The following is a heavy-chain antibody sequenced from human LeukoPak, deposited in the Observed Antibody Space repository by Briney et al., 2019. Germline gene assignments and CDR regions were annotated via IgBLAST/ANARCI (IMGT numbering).Heavy chain of an antibody. V-gene: IGHV3-53*01. J-gene: IGHJ4*02. CDR3: ARRAGAYSHPYDY. D-gene: IGHD4/OR15-4a*01. Sequence: PGGSLRLSCTVSGFTVSSNSMSWVHQAPGKGLEWVSFIYSGTTHYSDSVKGRFTISRDNSKNTLYLQMNSLRAEDTAVYYCARRAGAYSHPYDYWGQGTLVTVSS. CDR1: GFTVSSNS. CDR2: IYSGTT.